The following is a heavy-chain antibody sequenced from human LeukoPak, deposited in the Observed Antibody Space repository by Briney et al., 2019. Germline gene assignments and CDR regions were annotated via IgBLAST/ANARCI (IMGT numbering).Heavy chain of an antibody. Sequence: KASETLSLTCTVSGGSISSGGYYWSWIRQHPGKGLEWIGYIYYSGSTYYNPSLKSRVTISVDTSKNQFSLKLSSVTAADTAVYYCARVIRGSGSEYFQHWGQGALVTVSS. CDR3: ARVIRGSGSEYFQH. CDR2: IYYSGST. J-gene: IGHJ1*01. V-gene: IGHV4-31*03. D-gene: IGHD3-10*01. CDR1: GGSISSGGYY.